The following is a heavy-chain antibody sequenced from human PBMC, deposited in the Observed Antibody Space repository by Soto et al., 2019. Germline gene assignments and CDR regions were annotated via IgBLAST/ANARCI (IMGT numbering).Heavy chain of an antibody. D-gene: IGHD1-26*01. CDR3: APWGLLAYYYYDMDV. V-gene: IGHV3-48*01. Sequence: PGGSLRLSCAASGFTFSIYSMNWFRQAPGKGLEWVSYISSSSSTIYYADSVKGRFTISRDNAKNSLYLQMNSLRAEDTAVYYCAPWGLLAYYYYDMDVWGQGTTVTVSS. CDR2: ISSSSSTI. CDR1: GFTFSIYS. J-gene: IGHJ6*02.